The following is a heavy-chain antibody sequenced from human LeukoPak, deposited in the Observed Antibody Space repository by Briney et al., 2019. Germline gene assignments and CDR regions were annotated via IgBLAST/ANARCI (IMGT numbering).Heavy chain of an antibody. CDR2: IYYSGST. V-gene: IGHV4-59*01. Sequence: SETLSLTCTVSGGSISSYYWSWIRQPPGKGLEWIGYIYYSGSTNYNPSLKSRVTISVDTSKNQFSLKLSPVTAADTAVYYCARGYYYYMDVWGKGTTVTISS. J-gene: IGHJ6*03. CDR3: ARGYYYYMDV. CDR1: GGSISSYY.